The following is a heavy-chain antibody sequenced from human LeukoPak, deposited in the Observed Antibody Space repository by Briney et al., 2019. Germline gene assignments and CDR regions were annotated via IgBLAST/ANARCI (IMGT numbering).Heavy chain of an antibody. CDR3: ARGADGVSSNSRGWFDP. J-gene: IGHJ5*02. Sequence: GGSLRLSCAASGFTSSNYWMHWVRQAPGKGLVWVSRINSDGINTSYADSVKGRFTISRDNARNSLYLQMNTLRAEDTAVYSCARGADGVSSNSRGWFDPWGQGTLVTVSS. CDR1: GFTSSNYW. CDR2: INSDGINT. V-gene: IGHV3-74*01. D-gene: IGHD2-15*01.